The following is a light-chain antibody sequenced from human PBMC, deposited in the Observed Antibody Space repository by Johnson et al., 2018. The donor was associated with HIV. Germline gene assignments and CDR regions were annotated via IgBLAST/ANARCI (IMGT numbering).Light chain of an antibody. CDR3: AAWVSGLGAHYV. V-gene: IGLV1-51*01. CDR2: DNN. J-gene: IGLJ1*01. Sequence: QSVLTQPPSVSAAPGQKVTISCSGSSSNIGNNYVSWYQQLPGTAPKLLIYDNNKRPSGIPDRFSASKSGTSANLDITGLQTGDEADYYCAAWVSGLGAHYVFGTGTKVTVL. CDR1: SSNIGNNY.